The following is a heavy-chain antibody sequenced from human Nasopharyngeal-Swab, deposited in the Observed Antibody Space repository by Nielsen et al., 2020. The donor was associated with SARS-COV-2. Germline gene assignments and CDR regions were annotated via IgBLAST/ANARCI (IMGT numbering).Heavy chain of an antibody. J-gene: IGHJ6*03. Sequence: SETLSLTCTVSGGSISSGSYYWSWIRQPAGKGLEWIGRIYTSGSTNYNPSLKSRVTISVDTSKNQFSLKLSSVTAADTAVYYCARDGHSNHDYYYMDVWGKGTTVTVSS. CDR3: ARDGHSNHDYYYMDV. CDR1: GGSISSGSYY. V-gene: IGHV4-61*02. D-gene: IGHD4-11*01. CDR2: IYTSGST.